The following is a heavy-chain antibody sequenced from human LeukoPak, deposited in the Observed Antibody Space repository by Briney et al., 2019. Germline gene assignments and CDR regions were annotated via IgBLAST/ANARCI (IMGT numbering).Heavy chain of an antibody. CDR1: GGSISSGDYY. CDR3: ARGYYYYYGMDV. CDR2: IYYSGST. V-gene: IGHV4-30-4*01. J-gene: IGHJ6*04. Sequence: PSETLSLTCTVSGGSISSGDYYWSWIRQPPGKGLGWIGYIYYSGSTYYNPSLKSRVTISVDTSKNQFSLKLSSVTAADTAVYYCARGYYYYYGMDVWGKGTTVTVSS.